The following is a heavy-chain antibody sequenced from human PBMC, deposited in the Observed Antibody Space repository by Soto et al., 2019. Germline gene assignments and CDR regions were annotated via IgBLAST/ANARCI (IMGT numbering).Heavy chain of an antibody. Sequence: QVQLQQWAAGLLKPSETLSLTCAVYGGSFSGYYWSWIRQPPGKGLEWIGELNHSGSTNYNPSFMSRVTISVDTSKNQFSLMLISVTAADTAVYYCARIGDVWSGYYIHSYYYYYMDVWGKGTTVTVSS. J-gene: IGHJ6*03. CDR1: GGSFSGYY. D-gene: IGHD3-3*01. CDR3: ARIGDVWSGYYIHSYYYYYMDV. V-gene: IGHV4-34*01. CDR2: LNHSGST.